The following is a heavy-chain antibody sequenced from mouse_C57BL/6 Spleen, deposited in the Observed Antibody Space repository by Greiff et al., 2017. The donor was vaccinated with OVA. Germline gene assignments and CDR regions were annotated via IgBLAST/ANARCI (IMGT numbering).Heavy chain of an antibody. D-gene: IGHD2-5*01. J-gene: IGHJ3*01. CDR1: GFTFSSYA. V-gene: IGHV5-9-1*02. Sequence: DVHLVESGEGLVKPGGSLKLSCAASGFTFSSYAMSWVRQTPEKRLEWVAYISSGGDYIYYADTVKGRFTISRDNARNTLYLQMSSLKSEDTAMYYCTRDQSYSNWFAYWGQGTLVTVSA. CDR3: TRDQSYSNWFAY. CDR2: ISSGGDYI.